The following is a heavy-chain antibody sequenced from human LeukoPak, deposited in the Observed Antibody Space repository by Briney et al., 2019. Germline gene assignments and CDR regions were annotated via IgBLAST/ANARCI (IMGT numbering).Heavy chain of an antibody. D-gene: IGHD3-10*01. Sequence: GSLRLSRAASGFTFSNAWMSWVRQAPGKGLEWIGRIYSSGSTNYDPSLTSRVTMSVDTSKNQFSLKLSSVTAADTAVYYCARDGYGSGSPYAFDVWGQGTMVTVSS. J-gene: IGHJ3*01. V-gene: IGHV4-4*07. CDR3: ARDGYGSGSPYAFDV. CDR1: GFTFSNAW. CDR2: IYSSGST.